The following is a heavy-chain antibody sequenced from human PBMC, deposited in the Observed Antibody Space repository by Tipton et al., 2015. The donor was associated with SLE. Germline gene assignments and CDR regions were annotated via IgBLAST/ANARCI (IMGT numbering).Heavy chain of an antibody. J-gene: IGHJ6*02. CDR1: GYTFDTFG. CDR2: ISGYNGQT. D-gene: IGHD3-10*01. Sequence: SCKASGYTFDTFGVSWVRQAPGQGLEWLAWISGYNGQTEYSQKFQGRVTVTRDTSTSTAFMDVSSLTSDDTAIYYCARSPSWFTGDYNGMDVWGQGTTVTVSS. V-gene: IGHV1-18*01. CDR3: ARSPSWFTGDYNGMDV.